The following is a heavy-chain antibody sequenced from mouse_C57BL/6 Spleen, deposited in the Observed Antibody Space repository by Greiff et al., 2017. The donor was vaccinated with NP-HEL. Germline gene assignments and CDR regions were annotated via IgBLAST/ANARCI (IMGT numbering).Heavy chain of an antibody. J-gene: IGHJ2*01. CDR1: GYSFTDYN. CDR2: INPNYGTT. D-gene: IGHD1-1*01. V-gene: IGHV1-39*01. CDR3: ASHYYGSSWGFDY. Sequence: LQQSGPELVKPGASVKISCKASGYSFTDYNMNWVKQSNGKSLEWIGVINPNYGTTSYNQKFKGKATLTVDQSSSTAYMQLNSLTSEDSAVYYRASHYYGSSWGFDYWGQGTTLTVSS.